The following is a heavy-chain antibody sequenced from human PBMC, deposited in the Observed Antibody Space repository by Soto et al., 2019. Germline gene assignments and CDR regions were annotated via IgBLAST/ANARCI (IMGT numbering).Heavy chain of an antibody. J-gene: IGHJ6*02. Sequence: GGSLRLSCAASGFTFSSYWMHWVRQAPGKGLVWVSSINSDGSSTSYADSVKGRFTISRDNAKNTLYLQMNSLRAEDTAVYYCARALRATGDYYYGMDVWGQGTTVTVSS. CDR3: ARALRATGDYYYGMDV. CDR1: GFTFSSYW. D-gene: IGHD7-27*01. V-gene: IGHV3-74*01. CDR2: INSDGSST.